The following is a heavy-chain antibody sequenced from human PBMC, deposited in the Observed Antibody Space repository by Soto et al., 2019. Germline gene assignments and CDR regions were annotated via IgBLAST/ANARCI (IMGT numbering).Heavy chain of an antibody. J-gene: IGHJ4*02. Sequence: PSETLSLTCTVSGGSISSYYWSWIRQPPGKGLEWIGYIYYSGSTNYNPSLKSRVTISVDTSKNQFSLKLSSVTAADTAVYYCARAYYDILTGYSSTQFDYWGQGTLVTVSS. D-gene: IGHD3-9*01. CDR3: ARAYYDILTGYSSTQFDY. CDR2: IYYSGST. V-gene: IGHV4-59*01. CDR1: GGSISSYY.